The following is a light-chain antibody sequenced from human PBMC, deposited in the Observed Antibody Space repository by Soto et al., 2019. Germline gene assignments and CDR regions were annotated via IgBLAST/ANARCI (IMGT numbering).Light chain of an antibody. J-gene: IGKJ2*01. CDR1: QSVSSIY. Sequence: EIVLTQSPGTLSLSPGERATLSCRASQSVSSIYLAWYQQKPGQAPRLLIYGASSRATGIPDRFSGSGSGKDFTLTISRLEPEDFAVYYCQQYGSSLYTFGQGTKLKI. CDR3: QQYGSSLYT. V-gene: IGKV3-20*01. CDR2: GAS.